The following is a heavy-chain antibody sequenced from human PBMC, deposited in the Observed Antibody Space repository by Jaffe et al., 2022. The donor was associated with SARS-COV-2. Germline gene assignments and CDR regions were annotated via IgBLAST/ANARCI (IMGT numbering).Heavy chain of an antibody. D-gene: IGHD6-6*01. V-gene: IGHV4-61*02. CDR3: ARDRKLQAALDPFDY. CDR1: GGSISSGSHY. J-gene: IGHJ4*02. Sequence: QVQLQESGPGLVKPSQTLSLTCTVSGGSISSGSHYWSWIRQTAGKGLEWLGRVYSSGNTNYNPSFKSRATISVDASKNQFSLELTSVTAADTAVYYCARDRKLQAALDPFDYWGPGTLVIVSS. CDR2: VYSSGNT.